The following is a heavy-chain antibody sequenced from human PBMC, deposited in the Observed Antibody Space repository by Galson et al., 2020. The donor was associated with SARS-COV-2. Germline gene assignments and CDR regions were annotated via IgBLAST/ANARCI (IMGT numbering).Heavy chain of an antibody. V-gene: IGHV5-51*01. CDR1: GYSFTSYW. CDR3: ARRSRDGYYYFDN. D-gene: IGHD1-26*01. Sequence: GASLKISCKGSGYSFTSYWIAWVRQMPGKGLEWMGFIYPGDSDTRYSPSFQGQVTISADKSISTAYVQWTSLRASDTAMYYCARRSRDGYYYFDNWGQGTLVTVSS. CDR2: IYPGDSDT. J-gene: IGHJ4*02.